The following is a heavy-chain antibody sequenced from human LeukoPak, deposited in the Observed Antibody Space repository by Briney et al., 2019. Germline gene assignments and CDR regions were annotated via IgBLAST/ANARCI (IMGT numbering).Heavy chain of an antibody. CDR2: INGDGSST. V-gene: IGHV3-74*01. J-gene: IGHJ4*02. Sequence: GGSLRLSCAASGFTLSSYWMHWVRQAPGKGLVWVSRINGDGSSTPYANSVKGRFTISRDNAKNTLYLQMHSLRADDTAVYYCARGSASGWPDYFDYWGQGSVVTVSS. CDR1: GFTLSSYW. CDR3: ARGSASGWPDYFDY. D-gene: IGHD6-19*01.